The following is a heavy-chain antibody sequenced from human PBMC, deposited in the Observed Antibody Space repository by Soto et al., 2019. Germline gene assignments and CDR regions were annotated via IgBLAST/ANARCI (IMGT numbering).Heavy chain of an antibody. J-gene: IGHJ5*02. CDR2: VSGNNGNT. Sequence: QVQLVQSGPEVKKPGASVKVSCKASGYSFTSYGITWVRQAPGQGLEWMGWVSGNNGNTKYAKKIQGRVTMTTDTSTNTAYMDLRSLRYDDTAVYYCARIQYLSRFDPWGQGTLVTVSS. CDR1: GYSFTSYG. V-gene: IGHV1-18*01. CDR3: ARIQYLSRFDP.